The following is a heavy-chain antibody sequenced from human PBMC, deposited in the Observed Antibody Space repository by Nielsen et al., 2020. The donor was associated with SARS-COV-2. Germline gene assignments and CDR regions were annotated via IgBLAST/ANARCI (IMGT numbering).Heavy chain of an antibody. CDR2: IKQDGSEK. V-gene: IGHV3-7*03. CDR1: GFTFSSYW. D-gene: IGHD6-13*01. CDR3: AREYSSSWYVYFDY. J-gene: IGHJ4*02. Sequence: GESLKISCAASGFTFSSYWMSWVRQAPGKGLEWVANIKQDGSEKYYVDSVKGRFTISRDNAKNSLYLQMNSLRAEDTAVYYCAREYSSSWYVYFDYWGQGTLVTVSS.